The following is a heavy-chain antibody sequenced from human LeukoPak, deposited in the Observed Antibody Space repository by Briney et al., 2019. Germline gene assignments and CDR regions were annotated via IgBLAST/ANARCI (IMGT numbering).Heavy chain of an antibody. J-gene: IGHJ5*02. Sequence: SETLSLNCAVSGYSISSGYYWGWIRQPPGKGLEWIGSIYHSGSTYYNPSLKSRVTISVDTSKNQFSLKLSSVTAADTAVYYCARGGSLRYFDWLPQDHRWFDPWGQGTLVTVSS. V-gene: IGHV4-38-2*01. D-gene: IGHD3-9*01. CDR3: ARGGSLRYFDWLPQDHRWFDP. CDR2: IYHSGST. CDR1: GYSISSGYY.